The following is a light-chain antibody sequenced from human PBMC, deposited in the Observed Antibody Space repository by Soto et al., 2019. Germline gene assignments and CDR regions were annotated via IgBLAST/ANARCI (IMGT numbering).Light chain of an antibody. J-gene: IGKJ1*01. V-gene: IGKV3-20*01. CDR2: GAS. Sequence: RANETVASNYLAWYQHKPGQAPRLLIYGASSRATGIPDRFSGSGSGTDFTLTISRLEPEDFAVYYCQQYGSSGTFGQGTKVDIK. CDR1: ETVASNY. CDR3: QQYGSSGT.